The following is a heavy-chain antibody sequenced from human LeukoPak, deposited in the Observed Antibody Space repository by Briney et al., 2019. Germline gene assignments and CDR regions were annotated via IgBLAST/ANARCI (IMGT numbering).Heavy chain of an antibody. J-gene: IGHJ4*02. CDR3: ARPGQSSWWVYFND. V-gene: IGHV4-4*09. CDR2: IHTSGST. Sequence: PSETLSLTCTVSGGFSSFYYWTWLRQPPGKGLEWIGNIHTSGSTDYSPSLKSRVTMSIDTSKNQFSLRLSSVTASDTAVYYCARPGQSSWWVYFNDRGQGTLGTVSA. CDR1: GGFSSFYY. D-gene: IGHD2-15*01.